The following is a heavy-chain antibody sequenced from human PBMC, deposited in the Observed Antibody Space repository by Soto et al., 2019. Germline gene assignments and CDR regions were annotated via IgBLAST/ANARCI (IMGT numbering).Heavy chain of an antibody. J-gene: IGHJ4*02. V-gene: IGHV3-21*01. Sequence: EMQLVESGGGLVKPGGSLRLSCAASGFIFNTYSMDWVRQAPGKGLEWVASFSPSGSYMYYGDSLKGRFTVSRDNAKNSLYLQMDSLRADDTAIYYCARFGLVTFDCWGQGTLVTVSS. CDR2: FSPSGSYM. CDR3: ARFGLVTFDC. D-gene: IGHD3-3*01. CDR1: GFIFNTYS.